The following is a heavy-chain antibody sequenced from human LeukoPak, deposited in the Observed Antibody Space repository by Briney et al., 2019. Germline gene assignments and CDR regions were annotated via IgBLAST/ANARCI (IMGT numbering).Heavy chain of an antibody. CDR2: ISAYNDNT. CDR1: GYTFTRYG. Sequence: GASVKVSCKASGYTFTRYGINWVRQAPGQGLEWMRWISAYNDNTKYAQKFQGRVTMTTDTSTSTAYMELRSLRSDDTAVYYCARDGVGGQQLVLAGYWGQGTLVTVSS. CDR3: ARDGVGGQQLVLAGY. J-gene: IGHJ4*02. V-gene: IGHV1-18*01. D-gene: IGHD6-13*01.